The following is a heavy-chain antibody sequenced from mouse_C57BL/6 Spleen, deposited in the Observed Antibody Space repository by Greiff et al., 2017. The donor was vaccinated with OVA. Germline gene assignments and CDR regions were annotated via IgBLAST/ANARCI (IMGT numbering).Heavy chain of an antibody. CDR2: IDPSDSET. D-gene: IGHD1-1*01. CDR1: GYTFTSYW. J-gene: IGHJ2*01. V-gene: IGHV1-52*01. Sequence: QVQLQQPGAELVRPGSSVKLSCKASGYTFTSYWMHWVKQRPIQGLEWIGNIDPSDSETHYNQKFKDKATLTVDKSSSTAYMQLSSLTSEDSAVYYCARDYGSRNYFGYWGQGPTLTVSS. CDR3: ARDYGSRNYFGY.